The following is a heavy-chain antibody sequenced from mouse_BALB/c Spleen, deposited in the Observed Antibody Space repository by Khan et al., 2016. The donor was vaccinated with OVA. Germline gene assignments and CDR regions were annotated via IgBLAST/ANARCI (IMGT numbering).Heavy chain of an antibody. D-gene: IGHD2-4*01. CDR1: GYSITSEYT. Sequence: EVQLQESGPGLVKPSQSLSLTCTVTGYSITSEYTWNWIRQFPGNKLEWMGFISYSGNTRYNPSLKSRISITRDTAKNQFFLQVNSVTSEDTATYYCARKDYYDYDPFPYGGQGTLVTVSA. CDR3: ARKDYYDYDPFPY. J-gene: IGHJ3*01. V-gene: IGHV3-2*02. CDR2: ISYSGNT.